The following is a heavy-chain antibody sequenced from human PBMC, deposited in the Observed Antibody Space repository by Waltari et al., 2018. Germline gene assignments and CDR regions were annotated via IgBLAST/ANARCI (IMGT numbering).Heavy chain of an antibody. Sequence: QVQLQESGPGLVKPSETLSLTCAVSGYSISSGYYWGWIRQPPGKGLEGIGSIYHSGSTSDHPSLKSRVTISVDTSKNQFSLKLSSVTAADTAVYYCAGVSSAGRPLDYWGQGTLVTVSS. D-gene: IGHD6-19*01. CDR1: GYSISSGYY. CDR2: IYHSGST. CDR3: AGVSSAGRPLDY. J-gene: IGHJ4*02. V-gene: IGHV4-38-2*01.